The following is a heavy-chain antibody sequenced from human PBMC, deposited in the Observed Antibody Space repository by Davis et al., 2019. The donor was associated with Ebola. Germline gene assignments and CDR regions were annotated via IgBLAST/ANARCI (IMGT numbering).Heavy chain of an antibody. J-gene: IGHJ6*02. CDR1: GGSFSGYY. D-gene: IGHD4-11*01. Sequence: PSETLSLTCAVYGGSFSGYYWSWIRQPPGKGLEWIGEINHSGSTNYNPSLKSRVTISVDTSQNQFSLKLSSVTAADTAVYYCARADTVTPPYYGMDVWGQGTTVTVSS. V-gene: IGHV4-34*01. CDR3: ARADTVTPPYYGMDV. CDR2: INHSGST.